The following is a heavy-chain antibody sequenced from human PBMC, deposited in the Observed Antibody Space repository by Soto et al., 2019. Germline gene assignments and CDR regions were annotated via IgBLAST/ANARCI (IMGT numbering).Heavy chain of an antibody. V-gene: IGHV4-39*01. J-gene: IGHJ4*02. CDR1: GASISSSRFY. CDR2: INYAGNT. CDR3: ARLDY. Sequence: ETLSLTCSVSGASISSSRFYWDWIRQSPGKGLEWIGGINYAGNTYYNSSLKSRVTISVDTSKNQFSLNLTSVTASDTAVYYCARLDYRGQGTPVTVSS.